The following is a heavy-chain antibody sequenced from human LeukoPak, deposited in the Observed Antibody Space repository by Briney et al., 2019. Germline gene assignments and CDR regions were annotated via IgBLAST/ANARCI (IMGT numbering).Heavy chain of an antibody. V-gene: IGHV6-1*01. J-gene: IGHJ3*02. CDR3: ARQEIEVDDAFDI. Sequence: SQTLSLTCAISGDTVSRNTAAWNWIRQSPSRGLEWLGRTYHRSKWYNDYAVSVKSRITVNPDTSKNQFSLQLKSMTPEDTAVYFCARQEIEVDDAFDIWGQGTMVTVSS. CDR2: TYHRSKWYN. CDR1: GDTVSRNTAA. D-gene: IGHD3-22*01.